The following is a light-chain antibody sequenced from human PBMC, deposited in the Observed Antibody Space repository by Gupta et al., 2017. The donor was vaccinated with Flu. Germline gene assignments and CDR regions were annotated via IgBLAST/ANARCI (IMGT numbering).Light chain of an antibody. J-gene: IGKJ2*01. V-gene: IGKV3-11*01. CDR3: QQRNSWPQGYT. Sequence: TLSLSPGERATLSCRASQSLGNYLGWYQQKPGQAPRLLIDDASNRATGIPARFSGSGSGTDFTLTISSLEPEDFAVYYCQQRNSWPQGYTCGQGTKLEMK. CDR1: QSLGNY. CDR2: DAS.